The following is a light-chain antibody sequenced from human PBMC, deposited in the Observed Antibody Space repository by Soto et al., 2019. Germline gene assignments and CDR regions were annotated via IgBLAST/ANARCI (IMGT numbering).Light chain of an antibody. Sequence: EIVLTQSPATLSLSPGERATLSCRASQSVSSYLAWYQQKPGQAPRHLIYDASNRVTGIPARFSGSGSGTDFTLTITSLEPEDFAVYYCQQRSNWPRLTFGGGTKVEIK. CDR3: QQRSNWPRLT. V-gene: IGKV3-11*01. J-gene: IGKJ4*01. CDR2: DAS. CDR1: QSVSSY.